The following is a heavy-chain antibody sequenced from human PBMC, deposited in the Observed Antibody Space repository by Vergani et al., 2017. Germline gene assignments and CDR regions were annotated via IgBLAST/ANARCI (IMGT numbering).Heavy chain of an antibody. J-gene: IGHJ4*02. CDR3: ARCWDCGDYGWYLDY. D-gene: IGHD4-17*01. Sequence: EVQLLESGGGLVQPGGSLRLPCAASGFTFSSYAMSWVRQAPGKGLEWVAAISGNGGSTYYADSVKGRFTISRDNSKNALYLPMNSLGAEDTAVYYCARCWDCGDYGWYLDYWGQGTLVTVSS. CDR1: GFTFSSYA. V-gene: IGHV3-23*01. CDR2: ISGNGGST.